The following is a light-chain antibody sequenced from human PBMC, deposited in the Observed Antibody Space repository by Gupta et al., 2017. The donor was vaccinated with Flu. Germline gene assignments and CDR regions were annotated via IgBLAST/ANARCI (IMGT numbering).Light chain of an antibody. J-gene: IGKJ2*01. V-gene: IGKV3-20*01. CDR2: GAT. CDR1: QTIHNNF. CDR3: QHYGNSLYT. Sequence: EIVLTQSPGTLSLSPGERATLSCRASQTIHNNFLAWYQQKPGQAPRVFIYGATNRAIGIPDRFSASGSGTDFTLTISRLKPEDFAVYYCQHYGNSLYTFGQGTKLEMK.